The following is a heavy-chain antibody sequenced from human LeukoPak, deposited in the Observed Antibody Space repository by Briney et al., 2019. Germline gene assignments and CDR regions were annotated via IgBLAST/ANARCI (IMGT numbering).Heavy chain of an antibody. CDR3: ARRAGAYSHPYDY. Sequence: ETLSLTCTVSGGSISSYYWSWIRQPPGKGLEWVSFIYSDNTHYSDSVKGRFTISRDNSKNTLYLQMNSLRAEDAAVYYCARRAGAYSHPYDYWGQGTLVTVSS. J-gene: IGHJ4*02. CDR1: GGSISSYY. CDR2: IYSDNT. D-gene: IGHD4/OR15-4a*01. V-gene: IGHV3-53*01.